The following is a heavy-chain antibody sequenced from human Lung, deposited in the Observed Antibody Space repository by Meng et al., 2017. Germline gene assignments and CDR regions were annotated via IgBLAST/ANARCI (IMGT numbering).Heavy chain of an antibody. CDR3: ARGPTTMAHDFDY. D-gene: IGHD4-11*01. J-gene: IGHJ4*02. CDR2: INHSGST. V-gene: IGHV4-34*01. CDR1: GGSFSDYY. Sequence: VQLRQGGAGLLKPSETLSLTCVVSGGSFSDYYWSWIRQPPGKGLEWIGEINHSGSTNYSPSLESRATISVDTSQNNLSLKLSSVTAADSAVYYCARGPTTMAHDFDYWGQGTLVTVSS.